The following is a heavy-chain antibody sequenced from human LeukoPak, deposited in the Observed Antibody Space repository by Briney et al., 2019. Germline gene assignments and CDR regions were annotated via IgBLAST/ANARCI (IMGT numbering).Heavy chain of an antibody. CDR1: EFSFSSYG. CDR2: ISYDGSNK. V-gene: IGHV3-30*18. D-gene: IGHD2-2*01. CDR3: AKEALALYCSSTTCTNWFDP. J-gene: IGHJ5*02. Sequence: GRSLRLSCAASEFSFSSYGMHWVRQAPGKGLEWVAVISYDGSNKYFADSVKGRFTISRDNSKNMLYLQMNSLRIEDTAVYYCAKEALALYCSSTTCTNWFDPWGQGTLVTVSS.